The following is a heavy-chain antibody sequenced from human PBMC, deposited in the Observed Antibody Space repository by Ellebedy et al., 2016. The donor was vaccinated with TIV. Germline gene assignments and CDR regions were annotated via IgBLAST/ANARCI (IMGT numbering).Heavy chain of an antibody. J-gene: IGHJ6*02. Sequence: AASVKVSCNASGYTFTSYDINWVRQATGQGLEWMGWMNPNSGNTGYAQQFQGRVTMTRNTSISTAYMELSSLRSEDTAVYYCARGLDGSGSYYYYGMDVWGQGTRVTVSS. CDR2: MNPNSGNT. V-gene: IGHV1-8*01. CDR1: GYTFTSYD. D-gene: IGHD3-10*01. CDR3: ARGLDGSGSYYYYGMDV.